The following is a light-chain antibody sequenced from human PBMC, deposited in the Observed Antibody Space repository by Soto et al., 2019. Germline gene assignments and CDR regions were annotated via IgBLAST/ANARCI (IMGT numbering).Light chain of an antibody. V-gene: IGKV1-39*01. CDR3: QQSYSSTWT. J-gene: IGKJ1*01. CDR1: QSIRTF. Sequence: DIQMTQSPSSLSASVGDRVTITCRPSQSIRTFLNWYQQKPGTAPKLLMHATSILQSGVPSRFSGSGSGTEFTLTISSLQPEDSVTYYCQQSYSSTWTFGQGTKVEIK. CDR2: ATS.